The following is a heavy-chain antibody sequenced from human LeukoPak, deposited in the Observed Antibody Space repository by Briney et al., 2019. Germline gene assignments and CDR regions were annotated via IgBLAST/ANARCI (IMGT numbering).Heavy chain of an antibody. J-gene: IGHJ4*02. CDR1: GGSFSGYY. V-gene: IGHV4-34*01. CDR3: ARGISSIAARNFDY. CDR2: INHSGST. Sequence: PSETLSLTCAVYGGSFSGYYWSWIRQPPGKGLEWIGEINHSGSTNYNPSLKSRVTISVDTSKNQFSLKLSSVTAADTAVYYCARGISSIAARNFDYWGQGTLVTVSS. D-gene: IGHD6-6*01.